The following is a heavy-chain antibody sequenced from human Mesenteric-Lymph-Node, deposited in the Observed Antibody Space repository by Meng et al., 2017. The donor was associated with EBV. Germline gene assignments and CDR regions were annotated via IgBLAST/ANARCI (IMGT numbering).Heavy chain of an antibody. D-gene: IGHD2/OR15-2a*01. CDR1: GYTFTSYD. Sequence: QGRLVQSGAEVKRPGASVKVSCKASGYTFTSYDINWVRQATGQGLEWMGGFIPVFGTTNYAQEFRDRVTITADESTSTAYMELRSLRSEDTAMYYCSLGHKTYSNNKMDSDYWGQGTLVTVSS. J-gene: IGHJ4*02. CDR2: FIPVFGTT. V-gene: IGHV1-69*12. CDR3: SLGHKTYSNNKMDSDY.